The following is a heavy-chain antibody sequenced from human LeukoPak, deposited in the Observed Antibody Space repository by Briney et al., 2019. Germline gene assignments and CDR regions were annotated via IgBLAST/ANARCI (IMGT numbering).Heavy chain of an antibody. CDR1: GGTFSSYA. Sequence: SVKVSCKASGGTFSSYAISWVRQAPVQGLEWMGGIIPIFGTANYAQKFRGRVTITTDESTSTAYMELSSLRSEDTAVYYCARVGYCSGGSCYGLYDYWGQGTLVTVSS. CDR2: IIPIFGTA. V-gene: IGHV1-69*05. J-gene: IGHJ4*02. CDR3: ARVGYCSGGSCYGLYDY. D-gene: IGHD2-15*01.